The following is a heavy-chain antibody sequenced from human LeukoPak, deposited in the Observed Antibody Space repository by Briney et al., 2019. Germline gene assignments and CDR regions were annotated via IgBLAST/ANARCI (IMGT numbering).Heavy chain of an antibody. CDR3: TTVRVYDYIWGSYRYSYFDY. Sequence: GGSLRLSCTASGFTLTNAWVSWVRQTPGKGLEWVGRLKSKTDGGTTNYAAPVKGRFTISRDGSKNTLYLQMNSLKTEDTAVYYCTTVRVYDYIWGSYRYSYFDYWGQGTLVTVSS. V-gene: IGHV3-15*01. CDR1: GFTLTNAW. J-gene: IGHJ4*02. CDR2: LKSKTDGGTT. D-gene: IGHD3-16*02.